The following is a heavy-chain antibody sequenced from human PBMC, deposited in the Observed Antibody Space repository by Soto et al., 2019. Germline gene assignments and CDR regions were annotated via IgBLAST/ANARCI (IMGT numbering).Heavy chain of an antibody. J-gene: IGHJ6*03. V-gene: IGHV4-34*01. Sequence: QVQLQQWGAGLLKPSETLSLTCAVYGGSFSGYYWSWIRQPPGKGLEWIGEINHSGSTNYNPSLKSRVSISVDTSTSPFSLPLRSVTAADPAVYYCASGVPAGSFRRYYMDVWGKGTTVTVSS. D-gene: IGHD6-6*01. CDR1: GGSFSGYY. CDR2: INHSGST. CDR3: ASGVPAGSFRRYYMDV.